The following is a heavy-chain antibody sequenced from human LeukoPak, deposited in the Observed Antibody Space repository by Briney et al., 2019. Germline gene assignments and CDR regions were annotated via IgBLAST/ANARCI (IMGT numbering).Heavy chain of an antibody. CDR3: ARGSWGEIAGRKSFEF. D-gene: IGHD6-6*01. CDR2: MNPNSGDT. CDR1: EYTFTSYD. Sequence: ASVKVSCKASEYTFTSYDINWVRQATGQGLEWMGWMNPNSGDTGYAQKFQGRVTMTRVTSISTAYMELNNLTSEDTAVYYCARGSWGEIAGRKSFEFWGQGSLVTVPS. J-gene: IGHJ4*02. V-gene: IGHV1-8*01.